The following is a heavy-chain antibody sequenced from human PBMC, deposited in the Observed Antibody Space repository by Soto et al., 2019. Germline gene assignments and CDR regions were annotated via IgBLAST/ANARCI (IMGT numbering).Heavy chain of an antibody. CDR2: IVGSGGST. V-gene: IGHV3-23*01. J-gene: IGHJ4*02. CDR3: AKSRGYYDFWSGYHDFDY. Sequence: PGGSLRLSCAASGFTFSNYAMSWVRQAPGKGLEWVSAIVGSGGSTYYADSVKGRFTVSRDNSKNTLYLQMNSLRAEDTAVYYCAKSRGYYDFWSGYHDFDYWGQGTLVTVSS. D-gene: IGHD3-3*01. CDR1: GFTFSNYA.